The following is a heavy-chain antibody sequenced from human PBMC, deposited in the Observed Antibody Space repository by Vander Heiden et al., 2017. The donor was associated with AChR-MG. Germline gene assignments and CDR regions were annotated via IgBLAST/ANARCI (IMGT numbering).Heavy chain of an antibody. D-gene: IGHD3-22*01. CDR1: GGTFSSYA. Sequence: QVQLVQSGAEVKKPGSSVKVSCKASGGTFSSYAISWVRQAPGQGLEWMGGIIPIFGTANYAQKFQGRVTITADKSTSTAYMELSSLRSEDTAVYYCARVGLDYYDSSGYYAYYGMDVWGQGTTVTVSS. CDR2: IIPIFGTA. J-gene: IGHJ6*02. V-gene: IGHV1-69*06. CDR3: ARVGLDYYDSSGYYAYYGMDV.